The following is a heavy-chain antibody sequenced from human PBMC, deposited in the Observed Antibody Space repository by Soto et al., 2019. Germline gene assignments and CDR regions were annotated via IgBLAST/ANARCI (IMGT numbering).Heavy chain of an antibody. D-gene: IGHD1-1*01. CDR2: INHSGST. CDR3: AREGKTPSGNWYYYMDV. Sequence: PSATLSLTCAFYGVSFLGYYWSWILQPPGQGLEWIGEINHSGSTNYNPSLKSRVTISVDTSKNQFSLKLSSVTAADTAVYYCAREGKTPSGNWYYYMDVWGKGNTVTV. J-gene: IGHJ6*03. V-gene: IGHV4-34*01. CDR1: GVSFLGYY.